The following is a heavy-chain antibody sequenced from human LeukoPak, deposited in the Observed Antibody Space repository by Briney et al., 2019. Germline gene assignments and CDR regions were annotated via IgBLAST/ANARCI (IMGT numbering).Heavy chain of an antibody. Sequence: GGSLRISCAASGFTFSSYAMRWVRQAPGKGLEWVSAISGSGGSTHYADSVKGRFTISRDNSKNTLYLQMSSLRAEDTAVYYCAKDAMATIYYWYFDLWGRGTLVTVSS. J-gene: IGHJ2*01. CDR2: ISGSGGST. D-gene: IGHD5-24*01. CDR1: GFTFSSYA. V-gene: IGHV3-23*01. CDR3: AKDAMATIYYWYFDL.